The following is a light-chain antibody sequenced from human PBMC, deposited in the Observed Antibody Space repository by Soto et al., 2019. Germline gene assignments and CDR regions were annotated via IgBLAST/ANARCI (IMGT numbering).Light chain of an antibody. CDR2: EVS. CDR3: CSYAGSSHV. J-gene: IGLJ1*01. V-gene: IGLV2-8*01. Sequence: QSALTQPPSASGSPGQSVTISCTGTSSDVGRYNYVSWYRQHPGKAPKLRIYEVSGRPSGVPGRFSGSKSGNTASLTVSGLQAEDEDDYYCCSYAGSSHVFGTGTKLTVL. CDR1: SSDVGRYNY.